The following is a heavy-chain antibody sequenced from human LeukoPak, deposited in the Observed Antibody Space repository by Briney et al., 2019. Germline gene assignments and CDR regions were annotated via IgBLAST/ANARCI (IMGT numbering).Heavy chain of an antibody. CDR3: ARDGKNYDHFQH. Sequence: SETLSLTCTVSGGSISSYYWSWIRQPPGKGLEWIGYIYYSGSTNYNPSLKSRVTISVDTSKNQFSLKLSSVTAADTAVYYCARDGKNYDHFQHWGQGTLVTVSS. J-gene: IGHJ1*01. V-gene: IGHV4-59*01. CDR2: IYYSGST. CDR1: GGSISSYY. D-gene: IGHD3-22*01.